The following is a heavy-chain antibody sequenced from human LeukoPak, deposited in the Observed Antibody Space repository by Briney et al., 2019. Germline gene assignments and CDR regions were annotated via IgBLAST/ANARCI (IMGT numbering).Heavy chain of an antibody. CDR1: GFTFSNYA. Sequence: PGGSLRLSCAASGFTFSNYAMSWVRQAPGKGLEWVSDISHSGGSTYYADSVKGRFTISRDNAKNTVYLQMNSLRAEDTAVYYCAKGGGAAYFDYWGQGTLATASS. D-gene: IGHD4-23*01. J-gene: IGHJ4*02. V-gene: IGHV3-23*01. CDR3: AKGGGAAYFDY. CDR2: ISHSGGST.